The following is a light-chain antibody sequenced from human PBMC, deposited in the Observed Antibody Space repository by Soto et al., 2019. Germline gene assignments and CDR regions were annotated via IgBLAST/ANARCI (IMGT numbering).Light chain of an antibody. CDR3: HQRNQ. V-gene: IGKV3-11*01. CDR1: QFLSSY. J-gene: IGKJ5*01. Sequence: VFTQSPVTLSLSPGERASLSCRASQFLSSYLAWYQPIPGHPPKVLIYDSSNRAAGSPGRFSGSRSGTDFTLTISSVEPEDFAMYYCHQRNQFGQGTRLENK. CDR2: DSS.